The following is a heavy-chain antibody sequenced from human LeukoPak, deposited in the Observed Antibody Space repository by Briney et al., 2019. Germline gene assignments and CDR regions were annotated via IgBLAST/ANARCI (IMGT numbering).Heavy chain of an antibody. CDR2: IYYSGDT. CDR3: EGADREEAYNHRIDY. J-gene: IGHJ4*02. D-gene: IGHD1-1*01. V-gene: IGHV4-39*01. Sequence: PSETLSLTCTVSAGSISSTSYYWGWIRQSPGKGLEWIGSIYYSGDTYYNPSLRSRVTISVDTSKNQFSLKVTSVTAADTAVYYCEGADREEAYNHRIDYWGQETLVTVSS. CDR1: AGSISSTSYY.